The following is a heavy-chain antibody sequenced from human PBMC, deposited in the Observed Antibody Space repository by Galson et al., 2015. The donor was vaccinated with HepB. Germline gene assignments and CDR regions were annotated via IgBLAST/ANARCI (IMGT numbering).Heavy chain of an antibody. CDR1: GFTFSSYV. J-gene: IGHJ3*02. D-gene: IGHD5-12*01. V-gene: IGHV3-30-3*01. CDR2: ISYDGSNK. Sequence: SLRLSCAAPGFTFSSYVMHWVRQAPGKGLEWVAVISYDGSNKYYADSVKGRFTISRDNAKNSLYLQINSLRDEDTAVYYCAGAPGYSGYDKGGAFDIWGQGTMVTVSS. CDR3: AGAPGYSGYDKGGAFDI.